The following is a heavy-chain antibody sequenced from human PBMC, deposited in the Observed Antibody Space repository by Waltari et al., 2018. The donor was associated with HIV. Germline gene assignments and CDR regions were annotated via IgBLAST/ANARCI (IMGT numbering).Heavy chain of an antibody. Sequence: QVQLQESGPGLVKPSETLSLTCAVSGYSISSGFYWRWTRQPPGKGLEWIGSIYHSGSTYYNPSLKSRVTISVDTSKNQFSLKLTSVTATDTAVYYCAKSGDGNGGAFDIWGQGTMVTVSS. CDR1: GYSISSGFY. CDR3: AKSGDGNGGAFDI. J-gene: IGHJ3*02. V-gene: IGHV4-38-2*01. D-gene: IGHD7-27*01. CDR2: IYHSGST.